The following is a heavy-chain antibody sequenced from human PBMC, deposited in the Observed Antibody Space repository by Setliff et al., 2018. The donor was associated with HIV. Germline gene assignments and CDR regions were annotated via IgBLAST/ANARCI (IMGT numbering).Heavy chain of an antibody. D-gene: IGHD1-26*01. Sequence: PGGSLRLSCAASGFNVSHNYMTWVRQAPGKGLEWVYIIYSDGRTYYADSVKGRFTISRDDSKNTVYLQMHSLRVEDTAVYYCARGAKWLDPWGQGTLVTVSS. V-gene: IGHV3-53*01. CDR1: GFNVSHNY. CDR3: ARGAKWLDP. CDR2: IYSDGRT. J-gene: IGHJ5*02.